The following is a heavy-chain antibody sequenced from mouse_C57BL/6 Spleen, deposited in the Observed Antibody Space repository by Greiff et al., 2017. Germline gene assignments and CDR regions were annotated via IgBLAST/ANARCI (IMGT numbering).Heavy chain of an antibody. CDR2: IDPEDGET. J-gene: IGHJ1*03. D-gene: IGHD1-1*01. V-gene: IGHV14-2*01. CDR3: ALPPSFYAAGPYVAG. Sequence: VQLQQSGAELVKPGASVKLSCTASGFTFNDYYMPWVKQRTERGLDWIGRIDPEDGETKYAPKFQGKATLTADTSSNTAYLQLSSLTSEDPAVCSCALPPSFYAAGPYVAGWGTGTTVTVSS. CDR1: GFTFNDYY.